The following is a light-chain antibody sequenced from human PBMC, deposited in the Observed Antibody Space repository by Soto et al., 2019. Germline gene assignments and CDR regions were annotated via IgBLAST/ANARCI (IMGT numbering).Light chain of an antibody. V-gene: IGKV3-15*01. CDR3: QQSNNMST. CDR1: QRLSNN. CDR2: GAS. Sequence: EIEMTQSPATVSVSPGERSTLSGRARQRLSNNLTCYQQKPGQPPRLPIHGASTSATGVPAKVSGSGSGTDFTLTISSLQSEDVDLCFCQQSNNMSTFGQGTKVDIK. J-gene: IGKJ1*01.